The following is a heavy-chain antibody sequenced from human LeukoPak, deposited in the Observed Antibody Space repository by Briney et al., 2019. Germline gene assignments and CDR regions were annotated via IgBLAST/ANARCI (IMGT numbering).Heavy chain of an antibody. CDR3: ARSTYYYDSSGYLNWFDP. CDR2: IYYSGST. Sequence: SETLSLTCTVSGGSISSYYWSWIRQPPGKGLEWIGYIYYSGSTNYNPSLKSRVTISVDTSKNQFSLKLSSVTAADTAVYYCARSTYYYDSSGYLNWFDPWGQGTLVTVSS. D-gene: IGHD3-22*01. CDR1: GGSISSYY. J-gene: IGHJ5*02. V-gene: IGHV4-59*08.